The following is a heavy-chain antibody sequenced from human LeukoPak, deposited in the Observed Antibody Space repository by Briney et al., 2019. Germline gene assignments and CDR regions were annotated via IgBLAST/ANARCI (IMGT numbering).Heavy chain of an antibody. Sequence: ASVKISCKASGYTFTDYYMHWVQQAPGKGLEWMGRIDPEDGETIYAEKFQGRVTITADTSTDTAYKELTSLKSEDTALYYCATGPGLHRELHHYWGQGILVTVSS. D-gene: IGHD1-14*01. CDR3: ATGPGLHRELHHY. CDR1: GYTFTDYY. V-gene: IGHV1-69-2*01. J-gene: IGHJ4*02. CDR2: IDPEDGET.